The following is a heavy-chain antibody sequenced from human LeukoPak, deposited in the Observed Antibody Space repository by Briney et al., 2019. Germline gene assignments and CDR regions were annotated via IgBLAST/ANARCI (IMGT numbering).Heavy chain of an antibody. Sequence: GGSLRLSCAASGFTFDDYAMHWVRQAPGKGLEWLSGISWNSGSIGYADSVKGRFTISRDNAKNSLYLQMNSLRAEDMALYYCAKDFYSSSWYYFDYWGQGTLVTVSS. D-gene: IGHD6-13*01. V-gene: IGHV3-9*03. CDR1: GFTFDDYA. CDR2: ISWNSGSI. J-gene: IGHJ4*02. CDR3: AKDFYSSSWYYFDY.